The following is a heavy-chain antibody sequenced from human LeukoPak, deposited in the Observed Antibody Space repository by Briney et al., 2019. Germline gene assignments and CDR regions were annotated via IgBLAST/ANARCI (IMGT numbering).Heavy chain of an antibody. CDR2: ISAYNGNT. V-gene: IGHV1-18*01. CDR3: ARARRFLEWLLSYYYYMDV. Sequence: RASVKVSCKASGYTFTSYGISWVRQAPGQGLEWMGWISAYNGNTKYAQKLQGRVTMTTDTSTSTACMELRSLRSEDTAVYYCARARRFLEWLLSYYYYMDVWGKGTTVTVSS. J-gene: IGHJ6*03. CDR1: GYTFTSYG. D-gene: IGHD3-3*01.